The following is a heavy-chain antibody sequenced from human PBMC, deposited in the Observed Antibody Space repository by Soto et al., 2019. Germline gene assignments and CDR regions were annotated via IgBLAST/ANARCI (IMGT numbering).Heavy chain of an antibody. J-gene: IGHJ4*02. Sequence: PETLSISCTFASGSISIYYWGWIRQPAGNGLDWIGRISPSGTTNYNPSLKTRVTVSLDKSKNDFSLKLTSVTAADTAVYYCAREVTGYDSRGYYTQAPDYWGQGTLVTVSS. V-gene: IGHV4-4*07. CDR1: SGSISIYY. CDR2: ISPSGTT. D-gene: IGHD3-22*01. CDR3: AREVTGYDSRGYYTQAPDY.